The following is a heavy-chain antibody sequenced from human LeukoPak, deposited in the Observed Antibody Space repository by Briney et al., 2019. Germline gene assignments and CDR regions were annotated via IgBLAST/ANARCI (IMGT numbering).Heavy chain of an antibody. Sequence: GGSLRLSCAASGFTFSDYYMSWIRQAPGKGLEWVAVISYDASNKYYADSVKGRFTISRDNSKNTLYLQMNSLRAEDTAVYYCAKAAIDCSGGSCYSFGYYYGMDVWGQGTTVTVSS. J-gene: IGHJ6*02. V-gene: IGHV3-30*18. D-gene: IGHD2-15*01. CDR3: AKAAIDCSGGSCYSFGYYYGMDV. CDR1: GFTFSDYY. CDR2: ISYDASNK.